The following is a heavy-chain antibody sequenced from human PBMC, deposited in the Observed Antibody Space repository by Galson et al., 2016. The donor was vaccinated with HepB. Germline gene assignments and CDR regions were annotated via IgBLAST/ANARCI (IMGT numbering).Heavy chain of an antibody. CDR3: AFSFSLNDH. Sequence: SETLSLTCAVSGGSFSDYSWSWIRQTPGTGLQWIGEITHDGHTNYNPSLKSRVTMSVETSKHQFSLKLTYVTTADTAVYYCAFSFSLNDHWGQGTLVTVSS. CDR1: GGSFSDYS. V-gene: IGHV4-34*01. J-gene: IGHJ4*02. CDR2: ITHDGHT. D-gene: IGHD2-2*01.